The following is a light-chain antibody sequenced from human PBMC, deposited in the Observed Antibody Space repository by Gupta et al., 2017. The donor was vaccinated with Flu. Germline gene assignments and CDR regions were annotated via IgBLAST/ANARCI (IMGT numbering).Light chain of an antibody. J-gene: IGKJ3*01. CDR1: QSLLHSNGYNH. CDR3: MQSLQTPT. CDR2: LGS. Sequence: DIVLTQSPLSLPVTPGEPASISCRSSQSLLHSNGYNHLDWYLHRPGQSPQLLIYLGSYRAYGVPDRFSGSGSGTDFTLKSTRVEAEDVGVYYCMQSLQTPTFGPGTRVDIK. V-gene: IGKV2-28*01.